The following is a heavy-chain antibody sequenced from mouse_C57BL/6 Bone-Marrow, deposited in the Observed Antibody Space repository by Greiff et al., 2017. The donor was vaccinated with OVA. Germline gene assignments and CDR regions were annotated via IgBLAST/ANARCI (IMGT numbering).Heavy chain of an antibody. CDR2: ISYSGST. V-gene: IGHV3-8*01. CDR1: GYSITSDY. J-gene: IGHJ1*03. CDR3: ARKPPLYGNYWYFDV. Sequence: EVQLQQSGPGLAKPSQTLSLTCSVTGYSITSDYWNWIRKFPGNKLEYIGYISYSGSTYYNPSLKSRISITRDTSKTQYYLQLNSVTTEDTATYYCARKPPLYGNYWYFDVWGTGTTVTVSS. D-gene: IGHD2-1*01.